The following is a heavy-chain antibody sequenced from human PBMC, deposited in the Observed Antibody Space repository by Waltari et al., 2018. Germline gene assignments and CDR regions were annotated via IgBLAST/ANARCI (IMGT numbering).Heavy chain of an antibody. CDR1: GGSISSGGYS. D-gene: IGHD3-16*01. CDR2: IYHSGST. V-gene: IGHV4-30-2*01. J-gene: IGHJ4*02. Sequence: QTLSLTCAVSGGSISSGGYSWSWIRQPPGKGKQWIGYIYHSGSTYYNPSLKSRVTISVDRSKNQFSLKLSSVTAADTAVYYCARDTWGDLQPRNWGQGTLVTVSS. CDR3: ARDTWGDLQPRN.